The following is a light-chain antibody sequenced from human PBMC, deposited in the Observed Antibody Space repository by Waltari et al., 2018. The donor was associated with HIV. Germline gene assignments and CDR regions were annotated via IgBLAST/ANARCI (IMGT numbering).Light chain of an antibody. J-gene: IGKJ5*01. CDR2: AAT. CDR1: QNIKNY. Sequence: DIQMTHSPSSLSASLGDEVTITCRASQNIKNYVNWYRQKPGGAPKRLVYAATNLQSGDPGSFRGGGSETDFTLTIYNLQPEDSAIYICQQTYSASMTCGQGTRV. CDR3: QQTYSASMT. V-gene: IGKV1-39*01.